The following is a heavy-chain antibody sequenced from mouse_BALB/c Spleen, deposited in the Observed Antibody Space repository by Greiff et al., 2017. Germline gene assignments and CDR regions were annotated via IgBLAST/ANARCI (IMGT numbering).Heavy chain of an antibody. Sequence: EVQLQQSGPGLVKPSQSLSLTCTVTGYSITSDYAWNWIRQFPGNKLEWMGYISYSGSTSYNPSLKSRISITRDTSKNQFFLQLNSVTTEDTATYYCARRERGALDYWGQGTSVTVSS. CDR2: ISYSGST. CDR3: ARRERGALDY. J-gene: IGHJ4*01. CDR1: GYSITSDYA. V-gene: IGHV3-2*02.